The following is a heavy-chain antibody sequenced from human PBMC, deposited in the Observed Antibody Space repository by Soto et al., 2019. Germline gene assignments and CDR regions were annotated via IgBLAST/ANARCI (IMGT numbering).Heavy chain of an antibody. Sequence: PGGSLRLSCAASGFTFSSYGMHWVRQAPGKGLEWVAVISYDGSNKYYADSVKGRFTISRDNSKNTLYLQMNSLRAEDTAVYYCAKPSTVTTFYYYYGMDVWGQGTTVTVSS. CDR1: GFTFSSYG. CDR2: ISYDGSNK. V-gene: IGHV3-30*18. CDR3: AKPSTVTTFYYYYGMDV. D-gene: IGHD4-4*01. J-gene: IGHJ6*02.